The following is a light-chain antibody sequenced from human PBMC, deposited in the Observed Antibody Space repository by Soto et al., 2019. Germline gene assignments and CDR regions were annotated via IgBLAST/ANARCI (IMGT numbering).Light chain of an antibody. CDR3: HHYNSYSEA. Sequence: DIQMTQSPSSLSESAGDRVTITCRASQGISTYLNWYQQKPGKAPKLLIYAASSLQSGVPSRFSGRGSETDFTLTISSLQPEDLATYYCHHYNSYSEAFGQVTKVEIK. CDR2: AAS. J-gene: IGKJ1*01. V-gene: IGKV1-39*01. CDR1: QGISTY.